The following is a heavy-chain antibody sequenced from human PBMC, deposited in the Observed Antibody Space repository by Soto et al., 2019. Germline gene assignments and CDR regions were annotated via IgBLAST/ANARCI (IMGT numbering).Heavy chain of an antibody. CDR3: ARGSTGLLDY. CDR2: INHSGST. Sequence: SETLSLTCAVYGGSFSGYYWSWIRQPPGKGLEWIGEINHSGSTNYNPSLKSRVTISVDTSKNQFSLKLSSVTAADTAVYYCARGSTGLLDYWCQGIFVTVSS. CDR1: GGSFSGYY. D-gene: IGHD2-8*02. J-gene: IGHJ4*02. V-gene: IGHV4-34*01.